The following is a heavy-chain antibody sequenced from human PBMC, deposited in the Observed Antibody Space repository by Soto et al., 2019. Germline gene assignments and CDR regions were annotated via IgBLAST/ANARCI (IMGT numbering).Heavy chain of an antibody. V-gene: IGHV1-58*01. CDR1: GFTFTRSA. Sequence: ASVKGSCKASGFTFTRSAVQWVRQARGQRLEWIGWIVVGSGNTNYAQKFQERVTITRDMSTSTAYMELSSLRSEDTAVYYCAADAQDYYDSSGFSFYYGMDVWGQGTTVTVSS. D-gene: IGHD3-22*01. CDR3: AADAQDYYDSSGFSFYYGMDV. CDR2: IVVGSGNT. J-gene: IGHJ6*02.